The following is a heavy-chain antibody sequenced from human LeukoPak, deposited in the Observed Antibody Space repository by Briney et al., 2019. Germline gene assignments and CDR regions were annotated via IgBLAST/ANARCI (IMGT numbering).Heavy chain of an antibody. D-gene: IGHD5-18*01. CDR2: ISNSGST. V-gene: IGHV4-59*08. Sequence: SETLSLTCIVSGDSISIYYWTWIRQPPGKGLEWIGYISNSGSTNYNPSLKSRVTISVDTSKKQVSLKLRSVTAADTAVYYCARVRGYSYGYLDYWGQGTLVTVSS. CDR1: GDSISIYY. J-gene: IGHJ4*02. CDR3: ARVRGYSYGYLDY.